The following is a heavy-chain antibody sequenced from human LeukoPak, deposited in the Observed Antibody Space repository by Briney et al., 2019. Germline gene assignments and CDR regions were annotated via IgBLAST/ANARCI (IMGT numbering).Heavy chain of an antibody. CDR2: IYYSGST. J-gene: IGHJ4*02. D-gene: IGHD4-17*01. Sequence: PSETLSLTCTVSGGSISSSSYYWGWIRQPPGKGLEWIGSIYYSGSTYYNLSLKSRVTISVDTSKNQFSLKLSSVTAADTAVYYCARDRSTTVTTYLDYWGQGTLVTVSS. CDR1: GGSISSSSYY. V-gene: IGHV4-39*01. CDR3: ARDRSTTVTTYLDY.